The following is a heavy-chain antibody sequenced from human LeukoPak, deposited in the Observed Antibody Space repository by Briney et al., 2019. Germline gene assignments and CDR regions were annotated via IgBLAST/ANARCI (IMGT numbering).Heavy chain of an antibody. V-gene: IGHV4-4*07. D-gene: IGHD5-24*01. CDR2: IYSSGST. CDR1: GDSISSYY. Sequence: SETLSLTCTVSGDSISSYYWSWIRQPAGKGLEWIGRIYSSGSTNYNPSLKSRVTISVDTSKNQFSLKLSSVTAADTAVYYCARHGDYYYGMDVWGQGTTVTVSS. J-gene: IGHJ6*02. CDR3: ARHGDYYYGMDV.